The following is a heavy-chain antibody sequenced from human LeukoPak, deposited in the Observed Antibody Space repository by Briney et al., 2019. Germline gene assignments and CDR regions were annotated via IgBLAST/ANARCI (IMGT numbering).Heavy chain of an antibody. D-gene: IGHD2-21*01. CDR2: ISGGGGRT. CDR1: GFMFNKYG. CDR3: AKDVRDIVVLIDTYMY. Sequence: AGSLRLSCVASGFMFNKYGMRWLRQAPGKGLQWVSVISGGGGRTYYGDSVKGRFPISRDNSKNTVYLQMNSLRAEDTAVYYCAKDVRDIVVLIDTYMYCGQGTLVTVSS. V-gene: IGHV3-23*01. J-gene: IGHJ4*02.